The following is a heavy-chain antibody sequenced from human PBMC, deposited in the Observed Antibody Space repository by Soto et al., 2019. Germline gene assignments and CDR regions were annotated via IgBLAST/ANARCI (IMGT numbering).Heavy chain of an antibody. D-gene: IGHD3-3*01. V-gene: IGHV4-30-2*01. CDR3: ARGRDYDFWSGYLGYFDY. CDR1: GGSISSGGYS. Sequence: QLQLQESGSGLVKPSQTLSLTCAVSGGSISSGGYSWSWIRQPPGKGLEWIGYIYHSGSTYYNPSLKSRVTISVDRSKNQFSLKLSSVTAADMAVYYCARGRDYDFWSGYLGYFDYWGQGTLVTVSS. CDR2: IYHSGST. J-gene: IGHJ4*02.